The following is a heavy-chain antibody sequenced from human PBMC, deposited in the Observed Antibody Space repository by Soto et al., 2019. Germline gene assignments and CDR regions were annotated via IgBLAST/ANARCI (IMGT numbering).Heavy chain of an antibody. Sequence: ASVKVSCKASGGTFSSYAISWVRQAPGQGLEWMGGIIPIFGTANYAQKFQGRVTITADESTSTAYMELSSLRSEDTAVYYCARDRDRSVGATGDAFDIWGQGTMVTVSS. J-gene: IGHJ3*02. CDR2: IIPIFGTA. V-gene: IGHV1-69*13. CDR1: GGTFSSYA. D-gene: IGHD1-26*01. CDR3: ARDRDRSVGATGDAFDI.